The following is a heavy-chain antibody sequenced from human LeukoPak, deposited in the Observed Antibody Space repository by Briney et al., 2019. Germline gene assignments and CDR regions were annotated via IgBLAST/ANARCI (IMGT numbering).Heavy chain of an antibody. CDR1: GFTFSNYW. V-gene: IGHV3-7*04. CDR2: IKRDGSDK. D-gene: IGHD2-2*01. CDR3: ARDGGYCDSTTCYDRLDY. Sequence: TGGSLRLSCAASGFTFSNYWMTWVRQGPGNGLEWVADIKRDGSDKNYADSVNGRFTISRDNAKNSVYLQMNSLRAEDTAVYFCARDGGYCDSTTCYDRLDYWGQGALVTVSS. J-gene: IGHJ4*02.